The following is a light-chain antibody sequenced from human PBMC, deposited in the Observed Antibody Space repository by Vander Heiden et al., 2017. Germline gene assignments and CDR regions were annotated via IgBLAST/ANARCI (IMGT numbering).Light chain of an antibody. CDR2: GTS. V-gene: IGKV3-15*01. Sequence: TGSPATLSVSPGERATLSCRASQSVSDNLAWYQQKPGQAPRLLIYGTSTRATGIPGRFSGSGSATEFTLSISSVQSEDSAVYYCQQHENWPPWTFGQGTKVEIK. CDR1: QSVSDN. CDR3: QQHENWPPWT. J-gene: IGKJ1*01.